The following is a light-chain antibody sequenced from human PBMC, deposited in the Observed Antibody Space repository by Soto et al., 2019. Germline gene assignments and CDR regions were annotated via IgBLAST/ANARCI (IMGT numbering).Light chain of an antibody. Sequence: EIVMTQSPATLSVSPGDRATLSCRASQSVGSNLAWYQQKPGQAPRLLIHGASTRATGIPGRFSGSGSGTEFTLTIGSLQSGYFSMYYRQQCNTRPHFTFG. J-gene: IGKJ5*01. CDR1: QSVGSN. CDR3: QQCNTRPHFT. CDR2: GAS. V-gene: IGKV3-15*01.